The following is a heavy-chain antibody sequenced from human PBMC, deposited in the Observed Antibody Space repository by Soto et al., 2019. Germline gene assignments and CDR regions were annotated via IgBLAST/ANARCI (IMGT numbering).Heavy chain of an antibody. Sequence: ASVKVSCKASGYTFTSYGISWVRQAPGQGLEWMGWISAYNGNTNYAQKLQGRVTMTTDTSTSTAYMELRSLRSDDTAVYYCARAVKDGSGSYPYYPGDYYYYYYMDVWGKGTTVTVSS. CDR2: ISAYNGNT. CDR3: ARAVKDGSGSYPYYPGDYYYYYYMDV. CDR1: GYTFTSYG. D-gene: IGHD3-10*01. J-gene: IGHJ6*03. V-gene: IGHV1-18*01.